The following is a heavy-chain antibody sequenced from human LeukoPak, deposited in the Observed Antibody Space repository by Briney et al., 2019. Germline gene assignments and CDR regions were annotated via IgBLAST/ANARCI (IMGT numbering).Heavy chain of an antibody. J-gene: IGHJ4*02. CDR2: VKYDGNEE. D-gene: IGHD1-1*01. CDR3: KSGGAAPGSFDY. Sequence: GGSLRLSCAASGFTFSSYWMSWMRQAPGKGLEWVANVKYDGNEEYYVDSGKGRFTISRDNAKNSLYLQLNSLRVEGTAVYYCKSGGAAPGSFDYWGQGTLVTVSP. V-gene: IGHV3-7*01. CDR1: GFTFSSYW.